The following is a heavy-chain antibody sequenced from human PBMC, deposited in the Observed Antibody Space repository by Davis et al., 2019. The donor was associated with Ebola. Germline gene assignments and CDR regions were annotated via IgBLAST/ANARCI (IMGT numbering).Heavy chain of an antibody. Sequence: SETLSLTCTVSGGSISSYYWSWIRQPPGKGLEWIGYIYYSGSTNYNPSLKSRVTISVDTSKNQFSLKLSSVTAADTAVYYCARFPGVVVAKRKAENWFDPWGQGTLVTVSS. D-gene: IGHD2-15*01. V-gene: IGHV4-59*12. CDR1: GGSISSYY. CDR2: IYYSGST. CDR3: ARFPGVVVAKRKAENWFDP. J-gene: IGHJ5*02.